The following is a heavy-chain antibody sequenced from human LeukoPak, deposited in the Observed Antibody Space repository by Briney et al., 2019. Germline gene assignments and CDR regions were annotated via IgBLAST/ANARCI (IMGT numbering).Heavy chain of an antibody. CDR1: GFTFSTNW. CDR3: AVSVASTNTFDF. J-gene: IGHJ3*01. V-gene: IGHV3-74*01. Sequence: GGSLRLSCAASGFTFSTNWMHWVRQAPGKGLVWVSGINTDGSTTTYADSVKGRFTISRDNAKNTLYLQMNSPRAEDTAVYYCAVSVASTNTFDFWGQGTMVTVSS. CDR2: INTDGSTT. D-gene: IGHD6-19*01.